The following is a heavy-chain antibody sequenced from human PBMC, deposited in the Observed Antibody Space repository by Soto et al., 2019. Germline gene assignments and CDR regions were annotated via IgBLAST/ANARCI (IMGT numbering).Heavy chain of an antibody. Sequence: PSETLALTCTVSGGSISSYYWSWIRQPPGKGLEWIGYIYYSGSTNYNPSLKSRVTISVDTSKNQFSLKLSSVTAADTAVYYCVRHEGRAAADRPLDSWGQGTLVTVSS. D-gene: IGHD6-13*01. CDR3: VRHEGRAAADRPLDS. V-gene: IGHV4-59*08. J-gene: IGHJ4*02. CDR2: IYYSGST. CDR1: GGSISSYY.